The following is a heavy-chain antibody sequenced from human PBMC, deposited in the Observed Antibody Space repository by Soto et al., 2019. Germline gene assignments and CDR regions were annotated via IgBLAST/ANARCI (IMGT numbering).Heavy chain of an antibody. CDR1: GFTFSDYY. CDR3: ARMSYCSGGSCYSHPGSGAFDI. J-gene: IGHJ3*02. CDR2: ISSSGSTI. Sequence: QVQLVESGGGLVKPGGSLRLSCAASGFTFSDYYMSWIRQAPGKGLEWVSYISSSGSTIYYAASVKGRFTISRDNAKNSLYLQMISLRAEDTAVYYCARMSYCSGGSCYSHPGSGAFDIWGQGTMVTVSS. V-gene: IGHV3-11*01. D-gene: IGHD2-15*01.